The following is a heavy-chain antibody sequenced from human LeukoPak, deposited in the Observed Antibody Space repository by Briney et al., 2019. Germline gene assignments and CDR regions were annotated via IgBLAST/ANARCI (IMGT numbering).Heavy chain of an antibody. V-gene: IGHV3-49*04. CDR2: IRSKAYGGTT. CDR1: GFTFGDYA. D-gene: IGHD3-22*01. CDR3: TRAYYYDSSGYYRELYYFDY. Sequence: GGSLRLSCTASGFTFGDYAMSWVRQAPGKGLGWVGFIRSKAYGGTTEYAASVKGRFTISRDDSKSIAYLQMNSLKTEDTAVYYCTRAYYYDSSGYYRELYYFDYWGQGTLVTVSS. J-gene: IGHJ4*02.